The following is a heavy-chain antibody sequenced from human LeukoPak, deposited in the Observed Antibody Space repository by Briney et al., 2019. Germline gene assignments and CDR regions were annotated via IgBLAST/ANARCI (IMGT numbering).Heavy chain of an antibody. J-gene: IGHJ4*02. V-gene: IGHV4-30-4*01. CDR2: IYYSGGT. Sequence: PSQTLSLTCTVSGGSISSGDYSWSWIRQPPGKGLEWIGYIYYSGGTYYNPSLKSRVTISVDTSKNQFSLKLSSVTAADTAVYYCARDLAVAGTFDYWGQGTLVTVSS. CDR1: GGSISSGDYS. D-gene: IGHD6-19*01. CDR3: ARDLAVAGTFDY.